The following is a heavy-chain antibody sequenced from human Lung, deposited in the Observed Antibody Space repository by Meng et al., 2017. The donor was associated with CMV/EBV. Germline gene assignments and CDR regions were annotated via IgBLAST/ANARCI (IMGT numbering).Heavy chain of an antibody. J-gene: IGHJ1*01. CDR2: IPHRGSS. CDR1: GDSITNHNW. D-gene: IGHD3-10*01. CDR3: LRRSGGSV. Sequence: QGPLRGSGPALVKPSETPSLTCAVSGDSITNHNWWAWVRQPPGKGLEWIGEIPHRGSSAYNPSLKSRVSMSIDKSKNQFSLKLTSVTAADTAVYHCLRRSGGSVWGQGTLVTVSS. V-gene: IGHV4-4*02.